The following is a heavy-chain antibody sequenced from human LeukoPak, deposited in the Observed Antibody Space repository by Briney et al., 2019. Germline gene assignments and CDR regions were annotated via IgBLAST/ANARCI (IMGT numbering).Heavy chain of an antibody. Sequence: GGSLTPSRAASGLTLDDYGMSWVRPPARKVREWVFGINLNGGSTRYADSVKGRFTISRDNSKNTLYLQMNGLRPEDTAKYYCASLVLLWLRESELAAGHVDKDVWGKGTTVTVSS. J-gene: IGHJ6*03. CDR3: ASLVLLWLRESELAAGHVDKDV. D-gene: IGHD3-10*01. CDR1: GLTLDDYG. CDR2: INLNGGST. V-gene: IGHV3-20*04.